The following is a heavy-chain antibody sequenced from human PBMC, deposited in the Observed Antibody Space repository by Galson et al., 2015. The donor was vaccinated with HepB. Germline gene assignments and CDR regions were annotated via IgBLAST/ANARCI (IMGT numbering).Heavy chain of an antibody. J-gene: IGHJ4*02. Sequence: SVKVSCKASGRTPSNYGINWVRQAPGQGLEWMGGIIPIFGTTNYAQKFQGRVTLIADKSTSTAYMELSSLTSEDTAVYFCARAVPESFDFWSGYSHFDSWGQGTVVTVSS. CDR2: IIPIFGTT. CDR3: ARAVPESFDFWSGYSHFDS. D-gene: IGHD3-3*01. V-gene: IGHV1-69*06. CDR1: GRTPSNYG.